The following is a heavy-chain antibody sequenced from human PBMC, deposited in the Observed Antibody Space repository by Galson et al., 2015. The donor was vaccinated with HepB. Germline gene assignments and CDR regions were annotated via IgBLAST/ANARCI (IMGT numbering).Heavy chain of an antibody. D-gene: IGHD6-19*01. CDR3: ARGQASGAVADDWFDP. CDR1: GFTFSSYS. Sequence: SLRLSCAASGFTFSSYSMNWVRQAPGKGLEWVSSISSSSSYIYYADSVKGRFTISRDNAKNSLYLQMNSLRAEDTAVYYCARGQASGAVADDWFDPWGQGTLVTVSS. V-gene: IGHV3-21*01. CDR2: ISSSSSYI. J-gene: IGHJ5*02.